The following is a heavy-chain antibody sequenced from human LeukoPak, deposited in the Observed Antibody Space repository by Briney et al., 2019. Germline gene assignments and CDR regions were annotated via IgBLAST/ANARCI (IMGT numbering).Heavy chain of an antibody. J-gene: IGHJ5*02. CDR3: ARDDRSLSKQWLVRPPNWFDP. CDR1: GYTFTSYG. D-gene: IGHD6-19*01. CDR2: ISAYNGNT. V-gene: IGHV1-18*01. Sequence: ASVEVSCKASGYTFTSYGISWVRQAPGQGLEWMGWISAYNGNTNYAQKLQGRVTMTTDTSTSTAYMELRSLRSDDTAVYYCARDDRSLSKQWLVRPPNWFDPWGQGTLVTVSS.